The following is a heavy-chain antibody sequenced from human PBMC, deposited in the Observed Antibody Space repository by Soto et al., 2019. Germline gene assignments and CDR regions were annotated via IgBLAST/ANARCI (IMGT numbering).Heavy chain of an antibody. CDR2: MDPNSGNT. Sequence: ASVKVSCKASVYTFTVYDINCVLQATGQGLEWMGWMDPNSGNTGYAQKFQGRVTMTRNTSISTAYMELSSLRSEDTAVYYCASYSSSWYNYYSGMDVWGQGTTVTVSS. J-gene: IGHJ6*02. D-gene: IGHD6-13*01. CDR1: VYTFTVYD. CDR3: ASYSSSWYNYYSGMDV. V-gene: IGHV1-8*01.